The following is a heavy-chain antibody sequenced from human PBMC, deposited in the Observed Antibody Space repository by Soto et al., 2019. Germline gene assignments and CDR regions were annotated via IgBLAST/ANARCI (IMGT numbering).Heavy chain of an antibody. CDR1: GYTFTSYY. J-gene: IGHJ5*02. D-gene: IGHD3-16*01. CDR2: INPSGGST. V-gene: IGHV1-46*01. CDR3: ARSSGGNFGIIMEGTNWFAP. Sequence: GASVKVSCKASGYTFTSYYMHWVRQAPGQGLEWMGIINPSGGSTSYAQKFQGRVTMTRDTSTSTVYMEVSSLTSEDTAMYYCARSSGGNFGIIMEGTNWFAPWGQGTLVTVSS.